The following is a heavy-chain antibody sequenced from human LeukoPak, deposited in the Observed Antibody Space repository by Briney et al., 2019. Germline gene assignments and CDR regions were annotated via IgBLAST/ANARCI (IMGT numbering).Heavy chain of an antibody. CDR2: LSYDGSNT. V-gene: IGHV3-30-3*01. D-gene: IGHD3-3*01. CDR3: ARDQYDTWSRRGNFDS. CDR1: GFIFRSYT. J-gene: IGHJ4*02. Sequence: PGGSLRLSCAASGFIFRSYTMHWVRQAPGKGLEWVAGLSYDGSNTNHADPVKGRFTISRDNSKNTVHLQMNSLRVEDTAVFYCARDQYDTWSRRGNFDSWGQGTLVIVSS.